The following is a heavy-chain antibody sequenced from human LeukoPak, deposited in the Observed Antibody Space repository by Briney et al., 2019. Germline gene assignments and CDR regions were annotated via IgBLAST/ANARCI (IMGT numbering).Heavy chain of an antibody. CDR2: ISHSGTT. J-gene: IGHJ4*02. D-gene: IGHD5-18*01. V-gene: IGHV4-4*02. CDR1: GASISRPYW. CDR3: ARCATAGLNVFDY. Sequence: PSGTLSLTCGVSGASISRPYWWSWVRQPPGKGLEWIAEISHSGTTHYNPSLKSRVIISVDKSKNQVFLKLNSVTAADTAMYYCARCATAGLNVFDYWGQGTLVTVSS.